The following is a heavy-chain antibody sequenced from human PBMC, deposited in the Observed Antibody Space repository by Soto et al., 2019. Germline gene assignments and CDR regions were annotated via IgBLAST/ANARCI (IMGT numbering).Heavy chain of an antibody. J-gene: IGHJ4*02. V-gene: IGHV5-51*01. CDR3: ARLPRDCNKTSCYYADH. Sequence: PGESLKLSCRGSGYDFNTNWFGWVRQLPGRGLEWVGIMYPGDSDTRYNPSLQGHVTLSVDVTVSTAFLQWRSLETSDTGMYFCARLPRDCNKTSCYYADHWGQGTQVTSPQ. D-gene: IGHD3-3*01. CDR1: GYDFNTNW. CDR2: MYPGDSDT.